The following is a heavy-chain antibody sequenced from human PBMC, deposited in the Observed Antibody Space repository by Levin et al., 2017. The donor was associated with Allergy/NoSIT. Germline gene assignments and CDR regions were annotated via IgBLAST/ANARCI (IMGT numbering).Heavy chain of an antibody. CDR3: ARTYCRGGTCYAFDI. J-gene: IGHJ3*02. CDR2: IYYSGTT. V-gene: IGHV4-30-4*01. Sequence: PSETLSLTCTVSGGSISSGDYYWSWLRQPPGEGLEWIGYIYYSGTTYYNPSLKSRVSISVDTSKNQFSLKLSSVTAADTAVYYCARTYCRGGTCYAFDIWGQGTMVTVSS. D-gene: IGHD2-15*01. CDR1: GGSISSGDYY.